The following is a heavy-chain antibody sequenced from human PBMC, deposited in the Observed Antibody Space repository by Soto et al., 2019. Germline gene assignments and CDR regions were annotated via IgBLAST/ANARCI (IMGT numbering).Heavy chain of an antibody. CDR1: GGSFSGYY. CDR2: IDHSGNT. Sequence: QVQLQQWGAGLLKPSETLSLTCAVYGGSFSGYYWSWIRQPSGKGLEWIGEIDHSGNTNYNPSLKSRVTISVDTSKSQFSLKLSSVTAADTAVYYWATPNGVYSWGQGTLVTVSS. V-gene: IGHV4-34*01. J-gene: IGHJ4*02. CDR3: ATPNGVYS. D-gene: IGHD2-8*01.